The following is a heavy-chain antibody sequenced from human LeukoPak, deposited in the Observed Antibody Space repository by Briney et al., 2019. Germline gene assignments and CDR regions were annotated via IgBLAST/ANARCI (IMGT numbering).Heavy chain of an antibody. Sequence: GGSLRLSCAASEFTFSSYSMNWVRQAPGKGLEWVSSISSSSNIYYADSVKGRFAVSRDNAKNELYLQMNSLRAEDTAVYYCAKVHVAATRAPEYFQHWGQGTLVTVSS. J-gene: IGHJ1*01. CDR1: EFTFSSYS. CDR3: AKVHVAATRAPEYFQH. CDR2: ISSSSNI. V-gene: IGHV3-21*01. D-gene: IGHD2-15*01.